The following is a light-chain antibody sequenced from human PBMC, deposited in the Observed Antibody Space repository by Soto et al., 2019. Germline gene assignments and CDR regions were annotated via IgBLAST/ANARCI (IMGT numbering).Light chain of an antibody. V-gene: IGLV2-14*01. J-gene: IGLJ1*01. CDR2: EVS. Sequence: QSVLTQPASVSGSPGQSITISCTGSSXDIGDYDYVSWYQQHPGKAPKVLISEVSNRPSGVSNRFSGSKSGNTASLTISGLQAEDEADYYCNSYATGNTRVFGTGTKVTVL. CDR1: SXDIGDYDY. CDR3: NSYATGNTRV.